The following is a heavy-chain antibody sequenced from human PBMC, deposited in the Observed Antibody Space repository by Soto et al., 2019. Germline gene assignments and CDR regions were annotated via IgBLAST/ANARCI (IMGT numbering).Heavy chain of an antibody. CDR3: AKDNGDFGVVGHIDY. CDR1: GFTFSSYA. D-gene: IGHD3-3*01. Sequence: GWSLRLSCAASGFTFSSYAMSWVRQAPGKGLEWVSAISGSGGSTYYADSVKGRFTISRDNSKNTLYLQMNSLRAEDTAVYYCAKDNGDFGVVGHIDYWGQGTLVTVSS. CDR2: ISGSGGST. J-gene: IGHJ4*02. V-gene: IGHV3-23*01.